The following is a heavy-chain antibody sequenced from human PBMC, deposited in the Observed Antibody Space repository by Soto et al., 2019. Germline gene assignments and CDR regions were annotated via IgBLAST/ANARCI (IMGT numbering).Heavy chain of an antibody. J-gene: IGHJ3*02. D-gene: IGHD2-15*01. CDR1: GFTFSSYA. CDR3: AREWVGYCSGGSCYDAFDI. V-gene: IGHV3-30-3*01. CDR2: ISYDGSNK. Sequence: QVQLVESGGGVVQPGRSLRLSCAASGFTFSSYAMHWVRQAPGKGLEWVAVISYDGSNKYYGDSVKGRFTISRDNSKNTRYLQMNSLRAEDTAVYYCAREWVGYCSGGSCYDAFDIGGQGTMVTVSS.